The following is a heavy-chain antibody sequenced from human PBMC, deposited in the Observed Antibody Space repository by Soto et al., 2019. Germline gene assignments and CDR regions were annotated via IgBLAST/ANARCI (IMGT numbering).Heavy chain of an antibody. J-gene: IGHJ3*02. Sequence: EVQLLESGGDLVQPGGSLRLSCAASGFAFSSYAMSWVRQAPGKGLEWVSVISGSGGSTYYADSVKGRLTISRDNSKNTLYLQMNSLRAEDTAVYYCAKIVTYYYGSGSYDAFDMWGQGTMFTVSS. CDR3: AKIVTYYYGSGSYDAFDM. D-gene: IGHD3-10*01. CDR2: ISGSGGST. CDR1: GFAFSSYA. V-gene: IGHV3-23*01.